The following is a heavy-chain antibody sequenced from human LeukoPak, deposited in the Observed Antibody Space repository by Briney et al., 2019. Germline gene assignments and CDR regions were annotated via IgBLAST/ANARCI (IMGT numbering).Heavy chain of an antibody. J-gene: IGHJ4*02. CDR3: ARLGEMATTYFDY. D-gene: IGHD5-24*01. V-gene: IGHV4-39*01. Sequence: SETLSLTCTVSGGSISSSSYYWGWIRQPPGKGPEWIGSIYYSGSTYYNPSLKSRVTISVDTSKNQFSLKLSSVTAADTAVYYCARLGEMATTYFDYWGQGTLVTVSS. CDR1: GGSISSSSYY. CDR2: IYYSGST.